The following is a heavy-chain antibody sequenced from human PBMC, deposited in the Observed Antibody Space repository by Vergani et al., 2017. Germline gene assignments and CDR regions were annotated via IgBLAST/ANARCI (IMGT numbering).Heavy chain of an antibody. CDR3: AKELAVTRYYYGMDV. D-gene: IGHD4-17*01. CDR1: GFTFSSYG. V-gene: IGHV3-30*02. CDR2: IRYDGSNK. J-gene: IGHJ6*02. Sequence: QVQLVESGGGVVQPGGSLRLSCAASGFTFSSYGMHWVRQAPGKGLEWVAFIRYDGSNKYYADSVKGRFTISRDNSKNTLYLQMNSLRAEETAVYYCAKELAVTRYYYGMDVWGQGTTVTVSS.